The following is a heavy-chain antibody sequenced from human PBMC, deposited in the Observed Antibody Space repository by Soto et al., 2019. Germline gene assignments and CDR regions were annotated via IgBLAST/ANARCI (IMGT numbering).Heavy chain of an antibody. CDR3: AKVMVKNWFDP. V-gene: IGHV3-23*01. CDR2: ISGSGGST. D-gene: IGHD5-18*01. CDR1: RFTFNSYV. Sequence: ARSMKISCAASRFTFNSYVMSWVRQAPGKGLEWVSAISGSGGSTYYADSVKGRFTIPRDNSKNTLYLQMNSLRADDTAVYYCAKVMVKNWFDPWGQGTLVTGSS. J-gene: IGHJ5*02.